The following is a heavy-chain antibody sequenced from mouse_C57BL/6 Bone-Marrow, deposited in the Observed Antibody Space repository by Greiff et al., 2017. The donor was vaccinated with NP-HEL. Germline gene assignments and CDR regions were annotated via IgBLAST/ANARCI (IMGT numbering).Heavy chain of an antibody. J-gene: IGHJ3*01. CDR2: IYPRSGNT. V-gene: IGHV1-81*01. CDR3: AKDYGSSPFAY. CDR1: GYTFTSYG. Sequence: QVQLQQSGAELARPGASVKLSCKASGYTFTSYGISWVKQRTGQGLEWIGEIYPRSGNTYYNEKFKGKATLTADKSSSTACMGLRSLTSEASAVYFCAKDYGSSPFAYWGQGALVTVSA. D-gene: IGHD1-1*01.